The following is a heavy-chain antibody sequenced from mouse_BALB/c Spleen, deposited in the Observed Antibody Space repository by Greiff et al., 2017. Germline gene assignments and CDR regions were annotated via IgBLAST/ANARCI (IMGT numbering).Heavy chain of an antibody. CDR3: ARGGGSSLYWYFDV. V-gene: IGHV1S29*02. Sequence: EVQLQQSGPELVKPGASVKISCKASGYTFTDYNMHWVKQSHGKSLEWIGYIYPYNGGTGYNQKFKSKATLTVDNSSSTAYMELRSLTSEDSAVYYCARGGGSSLYWYFDVWGAGTTVTVSS. CDR1: GYTFTDYN. J-gene: IGHJ1*01. CDR2: IYPYNGGT. D-gene: IGHD1-1*01.